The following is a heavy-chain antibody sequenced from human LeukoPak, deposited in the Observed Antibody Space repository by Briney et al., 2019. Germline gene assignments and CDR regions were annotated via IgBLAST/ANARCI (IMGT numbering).Heavy chain of an antibody. J-gene: IGHJ2*01. V-gene: IGHV1-69*13. Sequence: SVKVSCKTSGGTFSSYAISWVRQAPGQGLEWMGGIIPIFGTANYAQKFQGRVTITADESTSTAYMELSSLRSEDTAVYYCAKDYGGSRTIYWYFDLGGRGTLVTVSS. D-gene: IGHD4-23*01. CDR3: AKDYGGSRTIYWYFDL. CDR2: IIPIFGTA. CDR1: GGTFSSYA.